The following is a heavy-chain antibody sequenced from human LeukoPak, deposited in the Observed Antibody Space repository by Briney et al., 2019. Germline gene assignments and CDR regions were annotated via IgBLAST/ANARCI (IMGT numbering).Heavy chain of an antibody. CDR1: GGTFSSYA. CDR2: ISAYNGNT. D-gene: IGHD6-13*01. Sequence: GASVKVSCKASGGTFSSYAISWVRQAPGQGLEWMGWISAYNGNTNYAQKLQGRVTMTTDTSTSTAYMELRSLRSDDTAVYYCARDSREGIAAAGYWGQGTLVTVSS. J-gene: IGHJ4*02. V-gene: IGHV1-18*01. CDR3: ARDSREGIAAAGY.